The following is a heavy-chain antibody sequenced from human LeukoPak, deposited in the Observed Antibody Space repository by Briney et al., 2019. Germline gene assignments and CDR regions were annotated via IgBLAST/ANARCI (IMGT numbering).Heavy chain of an antibody. CDR2: ISDSGGST. D-gene: IGHD5-12*01. Sequence: GGSLRLSCAASGFTFSSYAMSWVRQAPGKGLEWVSAISDSGGSTYYADSVKGRFTISRDNSKNTLYLQMNSLRAEDTAVYYCAKRTAATIRYNWFDPWGQGTLVTVSS. J-gene: IGHJ5*02. CDR3: AKRTAATIRYNWFDP. CDR1: GFTFSSYA. V-gene: IGHV3-23*01.